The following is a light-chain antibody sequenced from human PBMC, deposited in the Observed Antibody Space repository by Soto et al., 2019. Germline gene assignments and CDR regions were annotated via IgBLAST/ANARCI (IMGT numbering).Light chain of an antibody. Sequence: EIVMTQSPATLSVSPGERVTLSCRASLSITNYLAWYQQKPGQAPRLLIYSASTRATGIPARFSGSGSGTEFTLTISSRQSEDFAIYYCQQYNNWPSFTFGPGTKVDIK. CDR3: QQYNNWPSFT. V-gene: IGKV3-15*01. CDR2: SAS. J-gene: IGKJ3*01. CDR1: LSITNY.